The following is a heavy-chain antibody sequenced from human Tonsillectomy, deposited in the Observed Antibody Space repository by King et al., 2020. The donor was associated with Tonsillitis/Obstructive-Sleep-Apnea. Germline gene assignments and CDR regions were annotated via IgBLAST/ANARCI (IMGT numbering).Heavy chain of an antibody. CDR2: SYYSGNT. Sequence: VQLQESGPGLVKPSETLSLTCTVSGGSISSDYWSWIRQPPGKGLEWIGYSYYSGNTNYNPSLKSRVTISVDTSKNQFSLKLSSVTAADTAVYYCARFEVAEGAFDIWGPGTRVTVSS. D-gene: IGHD2-21*01. CDR3: ARFEVAEGAFDI. CDR1: GGSISSDY. V-gene: IGHV4-59*01. J-gene: IGHJ3*02.